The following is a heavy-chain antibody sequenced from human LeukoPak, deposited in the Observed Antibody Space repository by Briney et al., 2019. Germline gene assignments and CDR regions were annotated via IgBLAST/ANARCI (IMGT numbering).Heavy chain of an antibody. Sequence: GASVKVSCKASGGTFSSYAISWVRQAPGQGPEWMGGIIPIFGTANYAQKFQGRVTITADESTSTAYMELSSLRSEDTAVYYCARDRTERLRYFDWSKRGYFDYWGQGTLVTVSS. CDR1: GGTFSSYA. J-gene: IGHJ4*02. V-gene: IGHV1-69*13. CDR3: ARDRTERLRYFDWSKRGYFDY. CDR2: IIPIFGTA. D-gene: IGHD3-9*01.